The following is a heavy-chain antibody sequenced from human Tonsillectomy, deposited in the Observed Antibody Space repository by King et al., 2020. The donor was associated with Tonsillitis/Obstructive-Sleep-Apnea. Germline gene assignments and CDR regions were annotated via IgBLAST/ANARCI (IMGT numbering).Heavy chain of an antibody. CDR3: ARVTAMIDFNI. Sequence: VQLVESGGGLVQPGGSLRLSCAASGFTFSSYWMSWVRQAPGKGLEGVANINQDGSEKYYVDSVKGRFAISRDNAENSLYLQMNSLRAEDTAVYYCARVTAMIDFNIWGQGTMVTVSS. CDR1: GFTFSSYW. J-gene: IGHJ3*02. CDR2: INQDGSEK. D-gene: IGHD3-22*01. V-gene: IGHV3-7*03.